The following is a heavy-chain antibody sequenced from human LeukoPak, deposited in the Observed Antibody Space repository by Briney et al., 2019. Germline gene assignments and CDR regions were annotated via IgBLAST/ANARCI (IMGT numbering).Heavy chain of an antibody. CDR2: INPNSGGT. V-gene: IGHV1-2*02. CDR1: GYTFTGYY. D-gene: IGHD1-26*01. J-gene: IGHJ3*02. Sequence: ASVKVSCKASGYTFTGYYMHWVRQAPRQGLEWMGWINPNSGGTNYAQKFQGRVTMTRDTSISTAYMELSRLRSDDTAVYYCARGSVSHSGSFLRDAFDIWGQGTMVTVSS. CDR3: ARGSVSHSGSFLRDAFDI.